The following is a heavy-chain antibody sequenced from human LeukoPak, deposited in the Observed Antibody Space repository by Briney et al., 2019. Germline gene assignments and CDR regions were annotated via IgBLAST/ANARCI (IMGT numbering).Heavy chain of an antibody. J-gene: IGHJ5*02. CDR2: IIPIFGTA. Sequence: SVKVSCKVSGGTFSSYAISWVRQAPGQGLEWMGGIIPIFGTANYAQKFQGRVTITADESTGTAYMELSSLRSEDTAVYYCARGRVPAATYNWFDPWGQGTLVTVSS. CDR3: ARGRVPAATYNWFDP. D-gene: IGHD2-2*01. V-gene: IGHV1-69*01. CDR1: GGTFSSYA.